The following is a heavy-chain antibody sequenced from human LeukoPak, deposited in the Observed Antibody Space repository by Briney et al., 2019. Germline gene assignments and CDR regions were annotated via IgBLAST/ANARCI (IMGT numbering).Heavy chain of an antibody. D-gene: IGHD3-10*01. CDR2: IIPIFGTA. CDR3: ARGLIRTMVRGNYYYYMDV. CDR1: GGTFSSYA. Sequence: SVKVSCKASGGTFSSYAISWVRQAPGQGLEWMGGIIPIFGTANYAQKFQGRVTITADESTSTAYMELSSLRSEDTAVYYCARGLIRTMVRGNYYYYMDVWGKGTTVTISS. J-gene: IGHJ6*03. V-gene: IGHV1-69*13.